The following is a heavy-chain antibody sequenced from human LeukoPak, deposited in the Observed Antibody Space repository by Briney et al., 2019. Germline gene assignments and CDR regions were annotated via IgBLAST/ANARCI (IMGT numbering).Heavy chain of an antibody. CDR1: GGTFSSYA. CDR2: IIPILGIA. V-gene: IGHV1-69*04. J-gene: IGHJ4*02. CDR3: ARDRLDSGSYR. Sequence: GASVKVSCKASGGTFSSYAISWVRQARGQGLEWMGRIIPILGIANYAQKFRGRVTITADKSTSTAYMELSSLRSEDTAVYYCARDRLDSGSYRWGQGTLVTVSS. D-gene: IGHD1-26*01.